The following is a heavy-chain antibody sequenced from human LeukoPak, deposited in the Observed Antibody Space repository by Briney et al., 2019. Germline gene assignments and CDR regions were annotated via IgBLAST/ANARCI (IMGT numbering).Heavy chain of an antibody. Sequence: GGSLRLSCAASGFTFSSYAMSWVRQAPGKGLEWVSAISGSGGSTYYADSVKGRFTISRDNSKNTLYLQMNSLRAEDTAVYYCAKDNIYDFWSGSSVDYWGQGTLVTVSS. CDR2: ISGSGGST. J-gene: IGHJ4*02. V-gene: IGHV3-23*01. D-gene: IGHD3-3*01. CDR3: AKDNIYDFWSGSSVDY. CDR1: GFTFSSYA.